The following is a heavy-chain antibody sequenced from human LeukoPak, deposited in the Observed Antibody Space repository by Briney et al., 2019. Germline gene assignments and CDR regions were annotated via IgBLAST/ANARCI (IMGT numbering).Heavy chain of an antibody. D-gene: IGHD5-18*01. CDR3: ARAWNTDMYLWFDP. V-gene: IGHV1-2*02. J-gene: IGHJ5*02. Sequence: ASVKVSCKASGYTFTGYYMHWVRQAPGQGLEWMGWINPNSGGTYYAQKFQGRVTMTRDTSISTAYMELSSLRSDDTAVYYCARAWNTDMYLWFDPWGQGTLVTVSS. CDR1: GYTFTGYY. CDR2: INPNSGGT.